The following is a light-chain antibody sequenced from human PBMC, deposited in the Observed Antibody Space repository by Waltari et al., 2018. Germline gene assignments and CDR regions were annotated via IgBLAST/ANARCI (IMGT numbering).Light chain of an antibody. Sequence: HSALTQPASVSGSPGQSITISCTGTSSDVGGYDHVSWYQQDPGKAPKLRIYEVSNRPSGVSNRFSGSKSGHTASLPISGLQAEDEADYYCRSPTPSNYMVFGGGTKLTVL. V-gene: IGLV2-14*03. J-gene: IGLJ3*02. CDR3: RSPTPSNYMV. CDR2: EVS. CDR1: SSDVGGYDH.